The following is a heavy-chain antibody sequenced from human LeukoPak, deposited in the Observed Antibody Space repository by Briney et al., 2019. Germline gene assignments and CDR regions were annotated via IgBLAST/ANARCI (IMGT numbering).Heavy chain of an antibody. V-gene: IGHV1-46*01. CDR3: VRTYYDFWSGYSFDY. Sequence: ASVKVSCKASGYTFTSYYMHWVRQAPGQGLEWMGIINPSGGSTSYAQKFQGRVTMTRDMSTSTVYMELSSLRSEDTAVYYCVRTYYDFWSGYSFDYWGQGTLVTVSS. CDR2: INPSGGST. CDR1: GYTFTSYY. J-gene: IGHJ4*02. D-gene: IGHD3-3*01.